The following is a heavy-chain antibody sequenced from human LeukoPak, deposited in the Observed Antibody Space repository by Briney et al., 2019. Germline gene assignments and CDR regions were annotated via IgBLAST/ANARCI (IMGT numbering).Heavy chain of an antibody. V-gene: IGHV3-23*01. J-gene: IGHJ4*02. D-gene: IGHD2-15*01. Sequence: GGSLRLSCAASGFTFSSYAMSWLRQAPGEGLEWVSAISGSGDSTYYADSVKGRFTISRDNYKNTLYLQMNRLRAEDTAVYYCARDGTLMVAAEYYFDYWGQGTLVTVSS. CDR3: ARDGTLMVAAEYYFDY. CDR1: GFTFSSYA. CDR2: ISGSGDST.